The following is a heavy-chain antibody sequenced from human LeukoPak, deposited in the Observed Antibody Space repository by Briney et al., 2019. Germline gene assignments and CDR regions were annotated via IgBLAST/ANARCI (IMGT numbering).Heavy chain of an antibody. V-gene: IGHV4-59*01. CDR3: ASGDPDIAAAGYYYMDV. Sequence: SETLSLTCTVSGGSISSYYWSWIRQPPGKGLEWIGYIYYSGSTNYNPSLKSRVTISVDTSKNQFSLKLSSVTAADTAVYYCASGDPDIAAAGYYYMDVWGKGTTVTISS. J-gene: IGHJ6*03. CDR2: IYYSGST. D-gene: IGHD6-13*01. CDR1: GGSISSYY.